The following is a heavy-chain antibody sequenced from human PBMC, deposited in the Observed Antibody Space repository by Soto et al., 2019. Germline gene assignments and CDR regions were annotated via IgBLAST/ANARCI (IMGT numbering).Heavy chain of an antibody. V-gene: IGHV3-53*02. CDR2: IRSGGDT. D-gene: IGHD3-16*01. CDR1: GFSVSINY. Sequence: EEQLVETGGGLSQPGGSLRLSCAASGFSVSINYMSWVRQAPGKGLEWVSLIRSGGDTDYADSVRGGFTISRDNSKNTVSLQMNSLRAEDTAIYYCARPAPYYAMDVWGQGPTVIVSS. CDR3: ARPAPYYAMDV. J-gene: IGHJ6*02.